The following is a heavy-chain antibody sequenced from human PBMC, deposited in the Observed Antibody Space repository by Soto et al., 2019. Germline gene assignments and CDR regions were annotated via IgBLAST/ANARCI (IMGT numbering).Heavy chain of an antibody. D-gene: IGHD1-26*01. CDR2: IKQDGSEK. V-gene: IGHV3-7*01. J-gene: IGHJ2*01. CDR3: ARHPLYYNAGIYWYFDL. Sequence: EVQLVESGGGLVQPGGSLRLSCAASGFTFSSYWMSWVRQAPGKGLEWVANIKQDGSEKYYVDSVKGRFTISRDNAKNSLYLQMNSLRAEDTAVYYCARHPLYYNAGIYWYFDLWGRGTLVTVSS. CDR1: GFTFSSYW.